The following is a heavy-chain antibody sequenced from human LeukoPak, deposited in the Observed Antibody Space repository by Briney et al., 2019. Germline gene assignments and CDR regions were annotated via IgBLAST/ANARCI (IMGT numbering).Heavy chain of an antibody. D-gene: IGHD5-12*01. CDR2: IYYSGST. CDR1: GGSISSYY. Sequence: SETLSLTCTASGGSISSYYWSWIRQPPGKGLAWIGYIYYSGSTNYYPSLKCRVTISVGTSKNPFSLKLRSVTAADTAVYYCVASGYDSIFDYWGQGTLVTVSS. CDR3: VASGYDSIFDY. V-gene: IGHV4-59*01. J-gene: IGHJ4*02.